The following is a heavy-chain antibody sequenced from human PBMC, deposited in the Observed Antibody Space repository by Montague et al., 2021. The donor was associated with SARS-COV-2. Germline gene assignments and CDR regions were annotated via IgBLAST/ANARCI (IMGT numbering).Heavy chain of an antibody. V-gene: IGHV3-9*01. J-gene: IGHJ6*02. CDR3: ARNMVVSASRRFYYHGLDV. CDR1: GFIFDDYA. Sequence: SLRLSCAASGFIFDDYALHWFRLAPGKAREWVSVIIWDSINFGYXVSVKGRLTISSDNAKKSLYLEMSSRRADDTAVYYCARNMVVSASRRFYYHGLDVWGQGITVTVS. D-gene: IGHD2-15*01. CDR2: IIWDSINF.